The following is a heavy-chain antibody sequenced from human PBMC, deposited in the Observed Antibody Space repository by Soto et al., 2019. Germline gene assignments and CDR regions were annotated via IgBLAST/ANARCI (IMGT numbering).Heavy chain of an antibody. V-gene: IGHV4-61*08. CDR1: GGSISSGGYY. J-gene: IGHJ4*02. CDR3: ARGGYDSSGYPGYYFDY. D-gene: IGHD3-22*01. Sequence: SETLSLTCTVSGGSISSGGYYWSWIRQHPGKGLEWIGYIYYSGATYYDPSLKSRVTISVDTSKNQFSLKPSSVTAADTAVYYCARGGYDSSGYPGYYFDYWGQGTLVTVSS. CDR2: IYYSGAT.